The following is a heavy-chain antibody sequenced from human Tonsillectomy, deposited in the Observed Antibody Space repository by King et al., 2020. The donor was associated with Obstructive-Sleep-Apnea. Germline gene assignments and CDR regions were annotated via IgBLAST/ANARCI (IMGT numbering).Heavy chain of an antibody. CDR1: GFTFSDYY. D-gene: IGHD2-2*01. V-gene: IGHV3-11*01. Sequence: VQLVQSGGGLVKPGGSLRLSCAASGFTFSDYYMSWIRQAPGKGMEWVSYISRSGSTIYYADSVKGRFTISRDNAKNSLYLQMNSLRAEDTAVYYCAREGVRYCSSTSCPRDAFDIWGQGTMVTVSS. CDR2: ISRSGSTI. CDR3: AREGVRYCSSTSCPRDAFDI. J-gene: IGHJ3*02.